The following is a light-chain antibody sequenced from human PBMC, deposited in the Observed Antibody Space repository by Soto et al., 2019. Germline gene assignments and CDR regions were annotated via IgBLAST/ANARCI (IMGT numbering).Light chain of an antibody. V-gene: IGKV3-11*01. J-gene: IGKJ5*01. CDR2: DAS. CDR3: QQRSNLVT. Sequence: EIVLTHSPGTLSLSPGERATLSCRASQSVSSYLAWYQQKPGQAPRLLIYDASNRATGIPARFSGSGSGTDFTLTISSLEPEDFAVYYCQQRSNLVTFCQGTRLEIK. CDR1: QSVSSY.